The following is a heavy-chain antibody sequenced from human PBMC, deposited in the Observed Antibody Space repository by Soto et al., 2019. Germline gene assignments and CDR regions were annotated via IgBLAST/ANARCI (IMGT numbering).Heavy chain of an antibody. CDR3: AKDNSLTPSYFAH. D-gene: IGHD3-9*01. V-gene: IGHV3-9*01. Sequence: VQLVESGGGLVQPGGSLRLSCAASGFTFDDYAMHWVRQAPGKGLEWVSSIYWNSGTIDYVDSVKGRFTTSRDNAKNSLYLQMNRLSTEDTAFYYCAKDNSLTPSYFAHWGQGTLVTVSS. CDR1: GFTFDDYA. J-gene: IGHJ4*02. CDR2: IYWNSGTI.